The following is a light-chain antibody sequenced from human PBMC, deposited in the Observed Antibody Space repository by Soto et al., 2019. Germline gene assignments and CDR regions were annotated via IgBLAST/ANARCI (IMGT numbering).Light chain of an antibody. CDR2: KAS. J-gene: IGKJ1*01. V-gene: IGKV1-5*03. CDR3: QHYNSYSEA. CDR1: QTISSW. Sequence: QVTRSPSTVSGCVGDRVNITCWASQTISSWLAWYQQKPGKAPKLLIYKASTLKSGVPSRFSGSGSGTECTLTISSLQPDDFATYYCQHYNSYSEAFGQGTKVDI.